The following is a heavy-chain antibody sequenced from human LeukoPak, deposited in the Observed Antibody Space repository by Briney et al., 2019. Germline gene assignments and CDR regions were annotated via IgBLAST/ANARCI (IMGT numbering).Heavy chain of an antibody. Sequence: GGSLRLSCAASGFTFSTNWMSWVRQAPGKGLEWVANIKEDGSEKYYVDSVKGRFTISRDNAKNSLYLQMNSLRAEDTAVYYCARDEYNWNVDAFDIWGQGTVVTVSS. V-gene: IGHV3-7*01. J-gene: IGHJ3*02. D-gene: IGHD1-20*01. CDR3: ARDEYNWNVDAFDI. CDR2: IKEDGSEK. CDR1: GFTFSTNW.